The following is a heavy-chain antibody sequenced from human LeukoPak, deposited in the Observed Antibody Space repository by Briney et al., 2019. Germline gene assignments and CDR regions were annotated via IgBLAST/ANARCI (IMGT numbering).Heavy chain of an antibody. CDR1: GGSISTYY. CDR3: ARARLMYYYDSSGYSHQLDY. CDR2: IYSSGST. V-gene: IGHV4-59*12. J-gene: IGHJ4*02. D-gene: IGHD3-22*01. Sequence: KPSETLSLTCTVSGGSISTYYWSWIRQPPGKGLEWIGYIYSSGSTNYNPSLKSRVTISVDTSKNQFSLKLSSVTAADTAVYYCARARLMYYYDSSGYSHQLDYWGQGTLVTVSS.